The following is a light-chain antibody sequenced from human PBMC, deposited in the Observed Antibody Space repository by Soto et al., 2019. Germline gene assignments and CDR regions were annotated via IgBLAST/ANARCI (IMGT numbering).Light chain of an antibody. Sequence: QSVLTQPASVSGSPGQSITISCSGTSSDVGGYNYVSWYQQHPGKAPKLMIYDVSNRPSGVSNRFSGSKSGNTASLTISGLQSEDEADYFCISYTTTSTLYVFGGGTKVTVL. J-gene: IGLJ1*01. CDR2: DVS. CDR1: SSDVGGYNY. V-gene: IGLV2-14*01. CDR3: ISYTTTSTLYV.